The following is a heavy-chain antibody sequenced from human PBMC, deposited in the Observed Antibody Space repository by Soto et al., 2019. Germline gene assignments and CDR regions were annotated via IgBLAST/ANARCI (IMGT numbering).Heavy chain of an antibody. J-gene: IGHJ5*02. Sequence: GASVQVSCKASGYTFTSYAMHWVRQAPGQRLERKGWINAGNGNKKYSQKFQGRVTITRDTSASTAYMELSSLRSEDTAVYYCARVLRYCSGGSCYDPTWFDPWGQGTLVTVSS. CDR1: GYTFTSYA. CDR2: INAGNGNK. V-gene: IGHV1-3*01. CDR3: ARVLRYCSGGSCYDPTWFDP. D-gene: IGHD2-15*01.